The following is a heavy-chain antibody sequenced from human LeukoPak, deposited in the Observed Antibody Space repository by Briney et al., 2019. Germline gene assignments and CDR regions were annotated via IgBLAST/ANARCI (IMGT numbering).Heavy chain of an antibody. CDR3: ARDPGLQY. D-gene: IGHD4-11*01. CDR2: MSYRGGYI. Sequence: GGSLRLSCAASGFTFSAYNMNWVRQAPGKGLEWVSYMSYRGGYIYYADSVKGRFTISRDDSKNSLYLQMNSLRVEDTAVYYCARDPGLQYWGQGTLVTVSS. V-gene: IGHV3-21*01. J-gene: IGHJ4*02. CDR1: GFTFSAYN.